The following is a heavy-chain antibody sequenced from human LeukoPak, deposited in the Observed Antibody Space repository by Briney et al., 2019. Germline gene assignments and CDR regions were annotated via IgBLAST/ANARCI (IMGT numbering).Heavy chain of an antibody. Sequence: GASVKVSCKASGGTFSSYAISWVRQAPGQGLEWMGRIIPILGIANYAQKFQGRVTMTTDTSTSTAYMELRSLRSDDTAVYYCARDRLGGSGYFPHDALDIWGQGTMVTVSS. CDR3: ARDRLGGSGYFPHDALDI. V-gene: IGHV1-69*04. D-gene: IGHD3-22*01. CDR1: GGTFSSYA. CDR2: IIPILGIA. J-gene: IGHJ3*02.